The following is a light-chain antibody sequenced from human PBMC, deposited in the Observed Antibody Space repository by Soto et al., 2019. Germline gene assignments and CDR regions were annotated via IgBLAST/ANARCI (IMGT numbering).Light chain of an antibody. Sequence: ERVMTQSPATLSVSPGERATLSCRASQSVSSNVAWYQQKPGQAPRLLLYGASTRATGIPARFSGRGSGTAFTLTISSLQSEDFAVYFCQQYHDWPSFTFGPGTKVDIK. CDR3: QQYHDWPSFT. V-gene: IGKV3-15*01. CDR2: GAS. CDR1: QSVSSN. J-gene: IGKJ3*01.